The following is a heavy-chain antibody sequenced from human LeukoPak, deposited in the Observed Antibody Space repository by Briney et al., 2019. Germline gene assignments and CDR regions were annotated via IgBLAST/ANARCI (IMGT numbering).Heavy chain of an antibody. CDR2: INHSGST. V-gene: IGHV4-34*01. CDR1: GGSFSGYY. CDR3: ARDDKRGIGSSSWPFDY. D-gene: IGHD6-13*01. Sequence: SETLSLTCAVYGGSFSGYYWCWIRQPPGKGLEWIGEINHSGSTNYNPSLKSRVTISVDTSKNQFSLKLSSVTAADTAVYYCARDDKRGIGSSSWPFDYWGQGTLVTVSS. J-gene: IGHJ4*02.